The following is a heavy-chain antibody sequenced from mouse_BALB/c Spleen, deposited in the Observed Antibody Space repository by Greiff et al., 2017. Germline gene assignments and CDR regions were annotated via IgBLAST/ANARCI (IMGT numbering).Heavy chain of an antibody. CDR1: GYAFTNYL. CDR2: INPGSGGT. D-gene: IGHD1-1*01. Sequence: QVHVKQSGAELVRPGTSVKVSCKASGYAFTNYLIEWVKQRPGQGLEWIGVINPGSGGTNYNEKFKGKATLTADKSSSTAYMQLSSLTSDDSAVYFCAREYYGSSSYWYFDVWGAGTTVTVSS. V-gene: IGHV1-54*01. CDR3: AREYYGSSSYWYFDV. J-gene: IGHJ1*01.